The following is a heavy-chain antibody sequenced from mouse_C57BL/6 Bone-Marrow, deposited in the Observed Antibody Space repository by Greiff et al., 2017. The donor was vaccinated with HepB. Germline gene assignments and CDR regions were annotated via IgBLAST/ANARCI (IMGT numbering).Heavy chain of an antibody. CDR3: VRDTCWFAY. CDR1: GICFNTYA. Sequence: EVKLMESGGGWGLPKGSLKHSCAAPGICFNTYATNWVRQAPGKGLEWVARIRSKSNNYATYYADSVKDRFTISRDDSESMLYLQMNNLKTEDTAMYYCVRDTCWFAYWGQGTLVTVSA. V-gene: IGHV10-1*01. CDR2: IRSKSNNYAT. J-gene: IGHJ3*01.